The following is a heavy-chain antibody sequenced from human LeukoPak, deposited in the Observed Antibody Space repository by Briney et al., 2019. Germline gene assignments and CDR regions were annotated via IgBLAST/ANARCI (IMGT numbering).Heavy chain of an antibody. V-gene: IGHV3-21*01. D-gene: IGHD5-18*01. J-gene: IGHJ6*02. CDR1: GFTFSSYS. Sequence: GGSLRLSCAASGFTFSSYSMNWVRQAPGKGLEWVSSISSSSSYIYYADSVKGRFTISRDNAKNSLYLQMNSLRAEDTAVYYCARDTAIGSFYCYGMDVWGQGTTVTVSS. CDR3: ARDTAIGSFYCYGMDV. CDR2: ISSSSSYI.